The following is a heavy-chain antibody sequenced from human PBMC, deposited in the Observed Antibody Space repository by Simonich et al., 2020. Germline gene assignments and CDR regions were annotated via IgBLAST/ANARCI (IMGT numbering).Heavy chain of an antibody. V-gene: IGHV1-2*02. CDR2: INPNSGGK. D-gene: IGHD6-13*01. J-gene: IGHJ6*03. CDR3: ARGRIAAAGTYYYYYMDV. CDR1: GYTFTGYS. Sequence: QVQLVQSGAEVKKPGASVKVSCKASGYTFTGYSIHWVRQSPGQGLDRHGLINPNSGGKNYAQKFEGRVTMTRDTSISTAYMELSRLRSDDTAVYYCARGRIAAAGTYYYYYMDVWGKGTTVTVSS.